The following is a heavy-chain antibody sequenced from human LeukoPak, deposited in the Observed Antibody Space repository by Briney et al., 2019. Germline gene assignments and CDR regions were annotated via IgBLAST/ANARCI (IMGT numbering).Heavy chain of an antibody. J-gene: IGHJ4*02. D-gene: IGHD5-18*01. CDR2: VYHSGST. V-gene: IGHV4-38-2*01. Sequence: SETLSLTCAVSGYSISSGYYWAWIRQPPGKGLEWIGTVYHSGSTYYNPSLKSRVTITVDTSKSQFSLKLSSVTAADTAVYYCARNQSYGLCDYWGQGTLVTVSS. CDR3: ARNQSYGLCDY. CDR1: GYSISSGYY.